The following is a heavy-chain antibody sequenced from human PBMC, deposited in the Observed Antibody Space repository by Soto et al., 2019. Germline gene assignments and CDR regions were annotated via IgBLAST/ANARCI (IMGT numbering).Heavy chain of an antibody. D-gene: IGHD5-12*01. CDR2: IYYSGST. V-gene: IGHV4-39*01. CDR3: ARHLRGEMATISALHFDY. Sequence: QLQLQESGPGLVKPSETLSLTCTVSGGSISSSSYYWGWIRQPPGKGLEWIGSIYYSGSTYYNPSLTSRVTVSVDTSKNQCSLKLSSVTAADTAVYYCARHLRGEMATISALHFDYWGQGTLVTVSS. CDR1: GGSISSSSYY. J-gene: IGHJ4*02.